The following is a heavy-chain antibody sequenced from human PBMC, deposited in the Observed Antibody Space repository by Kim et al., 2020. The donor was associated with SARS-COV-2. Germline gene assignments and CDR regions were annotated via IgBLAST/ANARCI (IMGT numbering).Heavy chain of an antibody. CDR1: GYTFTGYY. CDR2: INPNSGGT. CDR3: ARGIGSSSWSYPNQNYYYYGMDV. J-gene: IGHJ6*02. D-gene: IGHD6-13*01. Sequence: ASVKVSCKASGYTFTGYYMHWVRQAPGQGLEWMGRINPNSGGTNYSQKFQGRVTMTRDTSISTAYMELSRLRSDDTAVYYCARGIGSSSWSYPNQNYYYYGMDVWGQGTTVTVSS. V-gene: IGHV1-2*06.